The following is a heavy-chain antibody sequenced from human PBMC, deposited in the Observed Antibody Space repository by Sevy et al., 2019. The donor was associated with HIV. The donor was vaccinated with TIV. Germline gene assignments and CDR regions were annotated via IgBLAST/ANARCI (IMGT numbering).Heavy chain of an antibody. CDR2: VSCDGSEI. D-gene: IGHD7-27*01. CDR1: GFTFSTYA. J-gene: IGHJ4*02. Sequence: GGSLRLSCAVSGFTFSTYAMHWVRQAPGKGLECVAIVSCDGSEINYADSVKGRFTISSDNSRNTLYLQMNSLRTEDTALYYCARDQLGSIDYWGQGTLVTVSS. V-gene: IGHV3-30-3*01. CDR3: ARDQLGSIDY.